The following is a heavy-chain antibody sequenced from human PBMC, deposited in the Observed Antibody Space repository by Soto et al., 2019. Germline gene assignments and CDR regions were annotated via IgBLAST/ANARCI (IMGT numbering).Heavy chain of an antibody. V-gene: IGHV3-74*01. CDR2: IDATGTYT. D-gene: IGHD1-1*01. Sequence: EVQLVESGGGLVQPGGSLRLSCAVSGFTFTNYWMHWVRQAPGKGLMWVSRIDATGTYTSYADSVKGRFSISRDNAYNTLYLQMNSLRDDDTAVYYCARDLTSLGTPGDDFDYWGQGTLVTVSS. J-gene: IGHJ4*02. CDR3: ARDLTSLGTPGDDFDY. CDR1: GFTFTNYW.